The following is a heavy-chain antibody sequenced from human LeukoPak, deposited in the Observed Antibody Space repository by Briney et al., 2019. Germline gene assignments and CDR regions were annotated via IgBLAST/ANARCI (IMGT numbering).Heavy chain of an antibody. Sequence: GGSLRLSCVASGFTFSSHGMHWVRQAPGKGLEWVAFMRYDGTSKQYTDSVKGRFTVSRDNSKNILYLQMSSLRPEDTAIYYCPKSNKVCSVYYSLDYWGQGTLVTVSP. D-gene: IGHD5/OR15-5a*01. J-gene: IGHJ4*02. CDR3: PKSNKVCSVYYSLDY. CDR1: GFTFSSHG. V-gene: IGHV3-30*02. CDR2: MRYDGTSK.